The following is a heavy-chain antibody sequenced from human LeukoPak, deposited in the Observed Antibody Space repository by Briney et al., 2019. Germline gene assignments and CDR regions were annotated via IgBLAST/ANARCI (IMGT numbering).Heavy chain of an antibody. CDR3: AKDGSWGDYQFYFYMDV. V-gene: IGHV3-23*01. D-gene: IGHD2-2*01. CDR2: ISGSGYYT. CDR1: GFTFGGFA. J-gene: IGHJ6*03. Sequence: GGSLRLSCEASGFTFGGFAMSWVRQAPGKGLEWVSGISGSGYYTYYADSVKGRFTISRDNSKNTLYIEMNSLRAEDTALYFCAKDGSWGDYQFYFYMDVWGKGTTVTVSS.